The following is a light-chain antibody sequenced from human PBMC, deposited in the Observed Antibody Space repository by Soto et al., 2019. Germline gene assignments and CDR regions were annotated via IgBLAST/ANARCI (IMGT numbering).Light chain of an antibody. V-gene: IGKV3-20*01. Sequence: EIVLTQSPGTLSLSPGERATLSCRASQSVSSSYLARYQQKPGQAPRLLIYGASSRATGIPDRFSGSGSGTDFTLTISRLEPEDFAVYYCQQYGSSGWTFGQGIKVEIK. J-gene: IGKJ1*01. CDR2: GAS. CDR1: QSVSSSY. CDR3: QQYGSSGWT.